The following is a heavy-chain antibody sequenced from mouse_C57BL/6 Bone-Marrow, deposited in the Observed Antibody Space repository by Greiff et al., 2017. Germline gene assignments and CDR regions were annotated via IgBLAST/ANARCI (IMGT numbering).Heavy chain of an antibody. D-gene: IGHD1-1*01. Sequence: VQLQQSVAELVRPGASVKLSCTASGFNFKNTYMHWVKQRPEQGLEWIGRIDPANGNTKYAPKFQGKATITADASSNTAYLQLSSLTSEDTAIYYCALDCGSSHYARDYWGQGTPVTVSA. CDR2: IDPANGNT. V-gene: IGHV14-3*01. CDR3: ALDCGSSHYARDY. CDR1: GFNFKNTY. J-gene: IGHJ4*01.